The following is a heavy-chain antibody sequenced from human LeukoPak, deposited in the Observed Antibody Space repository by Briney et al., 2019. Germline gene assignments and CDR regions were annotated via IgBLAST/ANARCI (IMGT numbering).Heavy chain of an antibody. CDR3: AKQYYYDSSGYFDY. Sequence: GGSLRLSCAASGFTFSSYGMHWVRQAPGKGLEWVAVIWYDGSNKYYADSVKGRFTISRDNSKNTLYLQMNSLRAEDTAVYYCAKQYYYDSSGYFDYWGQGTLVTVSS. J-gene: IGHJ4*02. CDR1: GFTFSSYG. CDR2: IWYDGSNK. D-gene: IGHD3-22*01. V-gene: IGHV3-33*06.